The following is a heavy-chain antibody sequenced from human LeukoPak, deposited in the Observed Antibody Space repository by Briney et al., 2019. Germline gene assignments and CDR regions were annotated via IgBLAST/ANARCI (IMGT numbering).Heavy chain of an antibody. V-gene: IGHV3-48*04. CDR3: ARGWELVLRPDAFDI. J-gene: IGHJ3*02. Sequence: PGGSLRLSCAASGFTFSSYSMNWVRQAPGKGLEWVSYISSSTSTIYYADSVKGRFTISRDNAKNSLYLQMNSLRAEDTAVYYCARGWELVLRPDAFDIWGQGTMVTVSS. D-gene: IGHD1-26*01. CDR2: ISSSTSTI. CDR1: GFTFSSYS.